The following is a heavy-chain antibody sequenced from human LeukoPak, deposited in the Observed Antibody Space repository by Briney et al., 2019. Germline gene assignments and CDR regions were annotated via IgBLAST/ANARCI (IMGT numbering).Heavy chain of an antibody. V-gene: IGHV4-39*01. CDR1: GGSISSSSYY. CDR2: MYYSGST. CDR3: ARPPSSGWLRYYFDY. J-gene: IGHJ4*02. Sequence: PSETLSLTCTVSGGSISSSSYYWGWIRQPPGKGLEWIGTMYYSGSTYYNPSLKSRVTISVDTSKNQFSLKVSSVTAADTAVYYCARPPSSGWLRYYFDYWGQGTLVTVSS. D-gene: IGHD6-19*01.